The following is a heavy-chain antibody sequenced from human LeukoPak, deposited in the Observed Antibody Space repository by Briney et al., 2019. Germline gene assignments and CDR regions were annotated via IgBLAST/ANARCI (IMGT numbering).Heavy chain of an antibody. CDR2: ISAYSGNT. CDR3: ARDLPYGSSDRTPFDY. D-gene: IGHD6-6*01. CDR1: GYTFSSYG. J-gene: IGHJ4*02. V-gene: IGHV1-18*01. Sequence: ASVKVSFKASGYTFSSYGITWVRQAPGQGLEWMGWISAYSGNTNYAQKFQGRVSMTTDTSRSTAYMELRSLRSDDTAVYYCARDLPYGSSDRTPFDYWGQGTLVTVSS.